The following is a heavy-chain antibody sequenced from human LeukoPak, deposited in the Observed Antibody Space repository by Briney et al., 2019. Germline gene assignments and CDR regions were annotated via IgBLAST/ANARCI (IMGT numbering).Heavy chain of an antibody. Sequence: SETLSLTCTVSGGSISSSSYYWGWIRQPPGMGLEWIGSIYYSGSTYYNPSLKSRVTISVDTSKNQFSLKLSSVTAADTAVYYCARPRTRLAWFDPWGQGTLVTVSS. CDR1: GGSISSSSYY. J-gene: IGHJ5*02. CDR2: IYYSGST. V-gene: IGHV4-39*01. D-gene: IGHD6-19*01. CDR3: ARPRTRLAWFDP.